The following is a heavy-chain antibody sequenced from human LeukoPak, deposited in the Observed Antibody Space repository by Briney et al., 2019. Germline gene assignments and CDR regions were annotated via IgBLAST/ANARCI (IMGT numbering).Heavy chain of an antibody. V-gene: IGHV5-51*01. CDR3: ARNRDGYNYWSDAFDI. J-gene: IGHJ3*02. CDR2: IYPGDSDT. Sequence: GESLKISCKGSGYSFTSYWIGWVRQMPGKGLEWVGIIYPGDSDTRYSPSFQGQVTISADKSISTAYLQWSSLKASDTAMYYCARNRDGYNYWSDAFDIWGQGTMVTVSS. CDR1: GYSFTSYW. D-gene: IGHD5-24*01.